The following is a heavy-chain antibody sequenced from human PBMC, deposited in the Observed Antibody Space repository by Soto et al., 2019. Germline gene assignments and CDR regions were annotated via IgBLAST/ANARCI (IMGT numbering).Heavy chain of an antibody. CDR1: GGSISSGGYY. J-gene: IGHJ4*02. Sequence: PSETLSLTCTVSGGSISSGGYYWSWIRQHPGKGLEWIGYIYYSGSTYYNPSLKSRVTISVDTSKNQFSLKLSSVTAADTAVYYCAGSEGDTAMANGDFDYWGQGTLVTVSS. D-gene: IGHD5-18*01. CDR3: AGSEGDTAMANGDFDY. V-gene: IGHV4-31*03. CDR2: IYYSGST.